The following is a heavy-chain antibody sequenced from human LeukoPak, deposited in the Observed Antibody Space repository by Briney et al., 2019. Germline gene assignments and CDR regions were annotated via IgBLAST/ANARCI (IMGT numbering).Heavy chain of an antibody. J-gene: IGHJ6*02. D-gene: IGHD2-2*01. CDR2: IPYDGSNK. CDR3: ARDALGYCSSTSCPYYYYYGMDV. CDR1: GFTFSSYA. V-gene: IGHV3-30-3*01. Sequence: PGGSLRLSCAASGFTFSSYAMHWVRQAPGKGLEWGAVIPYDGSNKYYADSVKGRFTISRDNSKNTLYLQMNSLRAEDTAVYYCARDALGYCSSTSCPYYYYYGMDVWGQGTTVTVSS.